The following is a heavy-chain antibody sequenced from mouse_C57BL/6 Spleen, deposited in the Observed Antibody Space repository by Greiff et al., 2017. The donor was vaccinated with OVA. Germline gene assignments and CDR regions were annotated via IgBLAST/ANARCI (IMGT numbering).Heavy chain of an antibody. Sequence: VQLQQPGAELVRPGSSVKLSCKASGYTFTSYWMHWVKQRPIQGLEWIGMIHPSGGDTHYNQTFQDKATLTVDKSSSTPYMQLSSLTSEDSAVYCSAGGGAWYLDDWGKGTRVTVS. V-gene: IGHV1-52*01. CDR3: AGGGAWYLDD. CDR1: GYTFTSYW. CDR2: IHPSGGDT. J-gene: IGHJ1*03.